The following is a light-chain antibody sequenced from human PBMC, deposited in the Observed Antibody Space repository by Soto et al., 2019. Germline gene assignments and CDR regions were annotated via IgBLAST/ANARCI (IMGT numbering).Light chain of an antibody. V-gene: IGKV3-15*01. CDR2: GAS. Sequence: EIVMTQSPATLSVSPGERATLSCRASQSVSSNLAWYQQKPGQAPRLLIYGASTRHTGIPDRFSGSESGTEFTRNIRILQSEQFAVYYCQQYNIWPLTFGGATKWQIK. CDR3: QQYNIWPLT. J-gene: IGKJ4*01. CDR1: QSVSSN.